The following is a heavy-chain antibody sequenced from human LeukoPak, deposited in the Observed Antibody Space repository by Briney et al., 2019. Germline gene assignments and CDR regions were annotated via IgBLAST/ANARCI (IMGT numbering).Heavy chain of an antibody. CDR1: GGSISSGGYY. Sequence: SQTLSLTCTVSGGSISSGGYYWSWIRQHPGKGLEWIGYIYYSGSTYYNPSLKSRVTISVDTSKNQLSLKLSSVTAADTAVHYCARVSYDFWSGYYLDYWGQGTLVTVSS. D-gene: IGHD3-3*01. J-gene: IGHJ4*02. CDR3: ARVSYDFWSGYYLDY. CDR2: IYYSGST. V-gene: IGHV4-31*03.